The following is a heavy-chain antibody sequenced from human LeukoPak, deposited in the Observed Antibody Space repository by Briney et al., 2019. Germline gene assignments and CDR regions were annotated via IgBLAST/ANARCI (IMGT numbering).Heavy chain of an antibody. Sequence: SVKVSRKASGGTFSSYAISWVRQAPGQGLEWMGGIIPIFGTANYAQKFQGRVTITADESTSTAYMEPSSLRSEDTAVYYCARDLNYDFWSAPEPGNYYYGMDVWGQGTTVTVSS. J-gene: IGHJ6*02. D-gene: IGHD3-3*01. CDR1: GGTFSSYA. V-gene: IGHV1-69*13. CDR3: ARDLNYDFWSAPEPGNYYYGMDV. CDR2: IIPIFGTA.